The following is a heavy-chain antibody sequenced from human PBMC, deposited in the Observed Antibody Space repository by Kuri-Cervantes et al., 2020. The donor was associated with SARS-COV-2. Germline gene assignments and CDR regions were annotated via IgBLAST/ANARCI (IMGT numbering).Heavy chain of an antibody. CDR1: GGSITSGGYY. CDR3: ARKEVVVATNWFDP. J-gene: IGHJ5*02. V-gene: IGHV4-30-2*01. D-gene: IGHD2-15*01. CDR2: IYRSGST. Sequence: SETLSLTCTVSGGSITSGGYYWSWIRLPPGKGLEWIGYIYRSGSTYYNSSLKSRVTISVDRSKNQFSLNLSSVTAADTVVYYCARKEVVVATNWFDPWGQGTLVTVSS.